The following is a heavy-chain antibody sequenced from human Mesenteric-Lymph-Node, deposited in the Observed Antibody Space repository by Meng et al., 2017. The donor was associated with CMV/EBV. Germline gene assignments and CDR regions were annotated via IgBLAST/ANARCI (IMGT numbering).Heavy chain of an antibody. CDR1: RGTFRSYA. CDR3: ASPSDYGENYLDY. CDR2: IIPILGIA. J-gene: IGHJ4*02. D-gene: IGHD4-17*01. V-gene: IGHV1-69*04. Sequence: KASRGTFRSYAISWVRQAPGQGLEWMGRIIPILGIANYAQTFQGRVTITADKSTSTAYMELSSLRSEDTAVYYCASPSDYGENYLDYWGQGTLVTVSS.